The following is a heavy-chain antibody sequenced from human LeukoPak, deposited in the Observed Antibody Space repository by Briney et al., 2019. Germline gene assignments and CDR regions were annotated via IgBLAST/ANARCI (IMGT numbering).Heavy chain of an antibody. CDR1: GGSFTDYF. CDR3: ARGSDSRGYYFDH. Sequence: PSETLSLTCAVYGGSFTDYFWSWIRQPPGKGLEWIGEIYHSGSTNYNPSLKSRVTISVDTSKDQSSLKLNSVTAADTAVYYCARGSDSRGYYFDHWGPGTLVTVSS. D-gene: IGHD3-22*01. J-gene: IGHJ4*02. V-gene: IGHV4-34*01. CDR2: IYHSGST.